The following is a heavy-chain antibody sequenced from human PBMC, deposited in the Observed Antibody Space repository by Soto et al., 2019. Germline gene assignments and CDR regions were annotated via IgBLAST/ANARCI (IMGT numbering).Heavy chain of an antibody. V-gene: IGHV3-23*01. CDR1: GFTFSSYA. D-gene: IGHD3-22*01. J-gene: IGHJ4*02. CDR2: TSGSGGST. CDR3: AKDRAYDSSGYFDY. Sequence: VVSLGLSCAASGFTFSSYAMSWVRQAPGKRLEWASATSGSGGSTYYADSVKGRFTISRDNSKNTLYLQMNSVRAEDTAVYYCAKDRAYDSSGYFDYWSEGNLVTXCS.